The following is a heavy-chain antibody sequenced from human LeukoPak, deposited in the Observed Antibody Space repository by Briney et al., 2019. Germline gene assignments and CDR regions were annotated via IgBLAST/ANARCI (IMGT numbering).Heavy chain of an antibody. CDR2: ISSSSSYI. J-gene: IGHJ6*02. V-gene: IGHV3-21*01. CDR3: ARDRASGSWSYYYGMDV. CDR1: GFTFSSYS. Sequence: GGSLRLSCAASGFTFSSYSMNWVRQAPGKGLEWVSSISSSSSYIYYADSVKGRFTISRDNAKNSLYLQMNSLRAEDTAVYYCARDRASGSWSYYYGMDVWGQGTTVTVAS. D-gene: IGHD6-13*01.